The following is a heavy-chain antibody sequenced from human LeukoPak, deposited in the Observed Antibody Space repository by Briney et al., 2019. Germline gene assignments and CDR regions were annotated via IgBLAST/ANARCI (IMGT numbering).Heavy chain of an antibody. CDR1: GFTFSTYA. CDR3: ASNGRGYSCGLDY. J-gene: IGHJ4*02. D-gene: IGHD5-18*01. Sequence: QPGGSLRLSCAASGFTFSTYAMSWVRQTPEKGLEWVSAISGSGGSTYYADSVKGRFTISRDNSKNTLYLQMNSLRAEDTAVYYCASNGRGYSCGLDYWGQGTLVTVSS. CDR2: ISGSGGST. V-gene: IGHV3-23*01.